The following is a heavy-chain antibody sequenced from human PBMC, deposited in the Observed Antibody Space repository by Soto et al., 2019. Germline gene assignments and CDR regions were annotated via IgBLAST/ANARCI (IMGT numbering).Heavy chain of an antibody. CDR3: ARDLRGQWLVTFDY. CDR2: ISAYNGNT. V-gene: IGHV1-18*01. D-gene: IGHD6-19*01. Sequence: ASVKVSCKASGYTFTSYGISWVRQAPGQGLEWMGWISAYNGNTNYAQKLQGRVTMTTDTSTSTAYMELRSLRSDDTAVYYCARDLRGQWLVTFDYWGQGTLVTVSS. J-gene: IGHJ4*02. CDR1: GYTFTSYG.